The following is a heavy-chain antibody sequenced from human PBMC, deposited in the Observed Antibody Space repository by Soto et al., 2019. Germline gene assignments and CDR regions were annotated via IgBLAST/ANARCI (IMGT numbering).Heavy chain of an antibody. Sequence: GASVKVSCAVSGFTLTTYSMNWVRQAPGKGLEWISFINKNGFTIYYADSVKGRFTISRDYAKNSLYLQMDSLRHEDTAVYYCARGAVTGTSLFDYWGLGTLVTVSS. CDR2: INKNGFTI. CDR3: ARGAVTGTSLFDY. D-gene: IGHD6-19*01. J-gene: IGHJ4*02. CDR1: GFTLTTYS. V-gene: IGHV3-48*02.